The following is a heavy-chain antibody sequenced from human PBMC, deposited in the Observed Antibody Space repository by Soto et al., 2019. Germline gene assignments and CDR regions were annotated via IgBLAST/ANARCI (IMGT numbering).Heavy chain of an antibody. D-gene: IGHD6-6*01. CDR2: INAGNGNT. Sequence: QVQLVQSGAEVKKPGASVKVSCKASGYTFTSYAMHWVRQAPGQRLEWMGWINAGNGNTKYSQKFQGRVTITRDTSVSTAYMELSSLRSEDTAVYYCARDAQYSSSPSQVDYWGQGTLVTVSS. CDR3: ARDAQYSSSPSQVDY. J-gene: IGHJ4*02. V-gene: IGHV1-3*01. CDR1: GYTFTSYA.